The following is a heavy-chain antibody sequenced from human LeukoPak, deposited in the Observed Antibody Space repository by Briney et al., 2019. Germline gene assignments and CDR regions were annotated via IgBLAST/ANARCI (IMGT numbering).Heavy chain of an antibody. V-gene: IGHV3-7*01. CDR3: ARYRVWTVLY. D-gene: IGHD6-13*01. CDR1: GFTFSSYA. Sequence: GGSLRLSCAASGFTFSSYAMSWVRQAPGKGLEWVANINKDGSETYYVDSVKGRFTISRDNARNSLYLQVNSLRAEDTAVYYCARYRVWTVLYWGQGTLVTASS. CDR2: INKDGSET. J-gene: IGHJ4*01.